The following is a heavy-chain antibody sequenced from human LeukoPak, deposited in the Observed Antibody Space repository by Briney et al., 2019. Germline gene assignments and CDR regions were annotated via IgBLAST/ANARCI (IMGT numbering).Heavy chain of an antibody. CDR2: ISSNGGST. CDR3: ARVGSSSWFDY. Sequence: GGSLRLSCAASGFTFSSYAMHWVRQAPGKGLEYVSAISSNGGSTYYANSVKGRFTISRDNSKNTLYLQMGSLRAEDMAVYYCARVGSSSWFDYWGQGTLVTVSS. CDR1: GFTFSSYA. J-gene: IGHJ4*02. D-gene: IGHD6-13*01. V-gene: IGHV3-64*01.